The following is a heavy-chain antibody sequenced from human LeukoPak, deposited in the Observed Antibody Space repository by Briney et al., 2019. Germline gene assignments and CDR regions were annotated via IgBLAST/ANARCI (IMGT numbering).Heavy chain of an antibody. CDR3: ARGYCSGGGCYSYYCYYYVDV. CDR2: ISSSSSTI. V-gene: IGHV3-21*01. J-gene: IGHJ6*03. Sequence: GGSLRLSCAASGFTFSSNSVNWVRQAPGKGLEWVSSISSSSSTIYYADSVKGRSTTSRENAKISLYLRMNSLRVEDTAVYYCARGYCSGGGCYSYYCYYYVDVWGRGTTVTVSS. CDR1: GFTFSSNS. D-gene: IGHD2-15*01.